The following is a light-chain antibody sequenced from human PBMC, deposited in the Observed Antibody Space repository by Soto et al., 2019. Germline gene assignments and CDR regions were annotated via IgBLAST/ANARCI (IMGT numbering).Light chain of an antibody. Sequence: QSALTQPASVSGSPGQSITISCTGTSSDVGAYNYVSWYQQYPGKAPKYIIYDVTNRPSGGSYRFSGSKSGNTASLTISGLQAEDEADYYCSSYTTSSTLYVFGTGTKVTVL. V-gene: IGLV2-14*03. CDR1: SSDVGAYNY. CDR2: DVT. J-gene: IGLJ1*01. CDR3: SSYTTSSTLYV.